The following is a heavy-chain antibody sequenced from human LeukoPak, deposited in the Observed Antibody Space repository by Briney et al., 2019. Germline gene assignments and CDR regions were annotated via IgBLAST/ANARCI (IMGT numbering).Heavy chain of an antibody. CDR2: INPNSGGT. D-gene: IGHD3-22*01. J-gene: IGHJ4*02. CDR1: GYTFTGYY. Sequence: GASVKVSCKASGYTFTGYYMHWVRQAPGQGLEWMGWINPNSGGTNYAQNFQGRVTMTRDTSISTAYMELSRLTSDDTAVYCCARRLDYYDSRTYYRSFDYWGQGTLVTVSS. CDR3: ARRLDYYDSRTYYRSFDY. V-gene: IGHV1-2*02.